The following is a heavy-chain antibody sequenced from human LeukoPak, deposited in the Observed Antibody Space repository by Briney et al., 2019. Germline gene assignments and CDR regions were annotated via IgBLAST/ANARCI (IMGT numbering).Heavy chain of an antibody. Sequence: SETLSLTCTVSGGSVSSGRYHWSWIRQPPGKGLEWIGYYYYCGSTNYNPSLKSRGTRSVDTSKNQFSLKLSYVTAADTAVYYCARGGYYYVSGSYYHYWGQGALVTVSS. V-gene: IGHV4-61*01. CDR1: GGSVSSGRYH. CDR3: ARGGYYYVSGSYYHY. CDR2: YYYCGST. D-gene: IGHD3-10*01. J-gene: IGHJ4*02.